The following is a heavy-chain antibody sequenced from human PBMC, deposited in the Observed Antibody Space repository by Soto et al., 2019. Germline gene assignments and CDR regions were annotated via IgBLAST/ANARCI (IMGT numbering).Heavy chain of an antibody. CDR3: AREGRELFHYYYGMDV. CDR1: GGSVSSGSYY. CDR2: IYYSGST. Sequence: WETLSLTCTVSGGSVSSGSYYWSWIRQPPGKGLEWIGYIYYSGSTNYNPSLKSRVTISVDTSKNQFSLKLSSVTAADTAVYYCAREGRELFHYYYGMDVWGQGTTVTVSS. D-gene: IGHD1-26*01. V-gene: IGHV4-61*01. J-gene: IGHJ6*02.